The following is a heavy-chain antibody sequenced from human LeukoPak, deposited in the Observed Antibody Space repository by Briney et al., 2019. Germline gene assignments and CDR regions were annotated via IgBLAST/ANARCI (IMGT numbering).Heavy chain of an antibody. J-gene: IGHJ5*02. V-gene: IGHV1-46*01. D-gene: IGHD6-13*01. CDR3: AREGRSSRLANWFDP. CDR1: GYTFTSYY. CDR2: INPSGGST. Sequence: ASVKVSCKASGYTFTSYYMHWVRQAPGQGLEWMGIINPSGGSTSYAQKFQGRVTMTRDTSTSTVYMELSSLRSEDTAVYYCAREGRSSRLANWFDPWGQGTLVTVSS.